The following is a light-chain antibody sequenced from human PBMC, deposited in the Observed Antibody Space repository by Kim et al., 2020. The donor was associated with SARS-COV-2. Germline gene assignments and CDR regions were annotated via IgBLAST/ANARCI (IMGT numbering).Light chain of an antibody. CDR3: QTWGTGNWV. V-gene: IGLV4-69*01. CDR1: SGHSSNA. CDR2: LNSDGSH. Sequence: QLVLTQSPPASASLGASVKLTCTLSSGHSSNAIAWHQQQPQKGPRYLMHLNSDGSHNKGDGIPDRFSGSSSGAERYLTISSLQSEDEADYYCQTWGTGNWVFGGGTQLTVL. J-gene: IGLJ3*02.